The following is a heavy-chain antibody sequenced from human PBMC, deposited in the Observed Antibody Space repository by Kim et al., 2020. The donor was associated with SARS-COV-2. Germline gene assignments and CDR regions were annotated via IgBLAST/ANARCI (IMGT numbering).Heavy chain of an antibody. CDR1: GYTFTSYG. Sequence: ASVKVSCKASGYTFTSYGISWVRQAPGQGLEWMGWISAYNGNTNYAQKLQGRVTMTTDTSTSTAYMELRSLRSDDTAVYYCARKYLNYYGSGSYDYWGQGTLVTVSS. V-gene: IGHV1-18*01. CDR2: ISAYNGNT. CDR3: ARKYLNYYGSGSYDY. J-gene: IGHJ4*02. D-gene: IGHD3-10*01.